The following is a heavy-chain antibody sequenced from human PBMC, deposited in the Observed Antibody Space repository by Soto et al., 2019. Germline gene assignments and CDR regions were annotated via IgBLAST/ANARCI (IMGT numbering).Heavy chain of an antibody. CDR3: ARDRDYGDYVGYFDP. CDR1: GGTFSRHT. CDR2: IIPILDFT. D-gene: IGHD4-17*01. V-gene: IGHV1-69*08. J-gene: IGHJ5*02. Sequence: QVHLVQSGAEVKKPGSSVKVSCKASGGTFSRHTISWVRQAPGQGLEWMGRIIPILDFTNYAQKFQGRVTITADRYTSTAYMELSSLRSEDTAMYYCARDRDYGDYVGYFDPWGQGILVTVSS.